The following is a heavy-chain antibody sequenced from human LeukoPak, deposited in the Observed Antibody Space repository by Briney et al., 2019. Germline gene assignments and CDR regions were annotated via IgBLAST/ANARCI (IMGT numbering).Heavy chain of an antibody. CDR1: GFTFSNAW. CDR2: IKSKSDGETT. CDR3: LRCRGYYFGY. J-gene: IGHJ4*02. D-gene: IGHD4-17*01. Sequence: KPGGSLRLSCAASGFTFSNAWMSWVRQAPGKGLEWIGRIKSKSDGETTDYAAPVKGRFTISRDDSKDTLYLQMNSPKTEDAAVYYCLRCRGYYFGYWGQGTLVPVSS. V-gene: IGHV3-15*01.